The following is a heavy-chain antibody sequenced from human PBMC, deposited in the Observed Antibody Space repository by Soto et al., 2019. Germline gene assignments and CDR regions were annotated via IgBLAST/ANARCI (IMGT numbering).Heavy chain of an antibody. CDR1: GGSFSGYY. CDR3: ARGRSSGCYFSRLDP. V-gene: IGHV4-34*01. J-gene: IGHJ5*02. D-gene: IGHD6-19*01. Sequence: SETLSLTCAVYGGSFSGYYWSWIRQPPGKGLEWIGEINHSGSTNYNPSLKSRVTISVDTSKNQFSLKLSSVTAADTAVYYCARGRSSGCYFSRLDPWGQGTQGTVSS. CDR2: INHSGST.